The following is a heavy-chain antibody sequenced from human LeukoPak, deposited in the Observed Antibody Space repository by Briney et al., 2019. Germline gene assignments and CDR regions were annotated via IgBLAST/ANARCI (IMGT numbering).Heavy chain of an antibody. CDR2: IYYSGST. J-gene: IGHJ4*02. CDR1: GDSISSYY. CDR3: ARHLGEVYYFDY. D-gene: IGHD3-16*01. Sequence: SETLSLTCTVSGDSISSYYWSWIRQPPGKGLEWTGFIYYSGSTNHNPSLRSRVSISVDTSKNQFSLKLSSVTAADTAVYYCARHLGEVYYFDYWGQGTLVTVSS. V-gene: IGHV4-59*08.